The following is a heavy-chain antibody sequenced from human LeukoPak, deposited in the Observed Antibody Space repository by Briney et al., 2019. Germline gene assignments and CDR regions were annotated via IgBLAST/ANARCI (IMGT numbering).Heavy chain of an antibody. V-gene: IGHV4-39*07. CDR2: IHYSGST. J-gene: IGHJ4*02. Sequence: PSETLSLTCTVSGGSISSSSYYWGWIRQPPGKGLEWIGSIHYSGSTNYNPSLKSRVTISVDTSKNQFSLKLSSVTAADTAVYYCARGAAAAYWGQGTLVTVSS. CDR3: ARGAAAAY. CDR1: GGSISSSSYY. D-gene: IGHD6-13*01.